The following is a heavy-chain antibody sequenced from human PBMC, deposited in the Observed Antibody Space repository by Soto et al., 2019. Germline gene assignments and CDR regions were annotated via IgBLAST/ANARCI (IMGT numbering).Heavy chain of an antibody. CDR2: IYYRGNT. J-gene: IGHJ4*02. Sequence: QVQLRESGPGLVKPSETLSLTCTVSGDSMNGYYWSWIRQAPGKGLEWIGFIYYRGNTNYNPSLRRRVTLSVDTSKNLFSLRVTSVTASDTALYFCARHRQRAFTGYESGFDSGSQGSLVTVSS. V-gene: IGHV4-59*08. CDR3: ARHRQRAFTGYESGFDS. D-gene: IGHD5-12*01. CDR1: GDSMNGYY.